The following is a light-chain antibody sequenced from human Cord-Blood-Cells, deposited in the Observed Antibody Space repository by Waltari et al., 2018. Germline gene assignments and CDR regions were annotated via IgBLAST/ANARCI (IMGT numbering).Light chain of an antibody. V-gene: IGLV2-23*01. CDR3: CSYAGSSTLV. Sequence: QSALTQPDSVYGSPGQSITISCTGTSSDVGSYNLVSWYQQHPGKAPKLMIYEGSKRPSGVSNRFSGSKSGNTASLTISGLQAEDEADYYCCSYAGSSTLVFGGGTKLTVL. J-gene: IGLJ3*02. CDR1: SSDVGSYNL. CDR2: EGS.